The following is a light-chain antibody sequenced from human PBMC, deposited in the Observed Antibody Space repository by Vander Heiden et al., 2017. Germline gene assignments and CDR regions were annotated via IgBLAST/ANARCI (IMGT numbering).Light chain of an antibody. Sequence: QSVLTQPPSASGAPWQRVTISCTGSSSNIGAGYDVHWYQQLPGTAPKLLIYGNSNRPSGVPDRFSGSKSGTSASLAITGLQAEDEADYYCQAYDSSLSGVVFGGGTKLTVL. J-gene: IGLJ2*01. CDR3: QAYDSSLSGVV. V-gene: IGLV1-40*01. CDR2: GNS. CDR1: SSNIGAGYD.